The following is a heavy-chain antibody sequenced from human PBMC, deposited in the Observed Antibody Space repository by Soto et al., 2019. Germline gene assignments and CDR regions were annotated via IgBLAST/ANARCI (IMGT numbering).Heavy chain of an antibody. Sequence: QITLTESGPTLVKPTQTLTLTCTFSGLSLTTTGVGVGWIRQPPGKALEWLALIYWDDDKRYSPSLKSRLTITKATSKNQVVLKMTNMDPVDTATYYCVRRLRYNSDWYVGFDPWGQGTLVTVSS. CDR3: VRRLRYNSDWYVGFDP. V-gene: IGHV2-5*02. CDR2: IYWDDDK. D-gene: IGHD6-19*01. CDR1: GLSLTTTGVG. J-gene: IGHJ5*02.